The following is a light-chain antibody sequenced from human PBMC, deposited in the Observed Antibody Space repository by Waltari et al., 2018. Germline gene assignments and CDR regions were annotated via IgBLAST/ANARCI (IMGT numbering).Light chain of an antibody. V-gene: IGKV3-15*01. J-gene: IGKJ4*01. CDR2: GAS. CDR1: QSVSSN. Sequence: EIVMTQSPATLSVSPGERATLSCRASQSVSSNFAWYQHPPGQAPRLLIYGASTKATGIPAWCSGSGSGTDSTLTSSSLQSEVFAVYYRQQYNHWPRTFGGGTKVEIK. CDR3: QQYNHWPRT.